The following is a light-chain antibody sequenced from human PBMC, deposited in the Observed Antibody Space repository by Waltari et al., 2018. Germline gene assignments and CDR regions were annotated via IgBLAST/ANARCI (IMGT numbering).Light chain of an antibody. Sequence: EIVLTQSPATLSLSPGEAATLSCRASQTIITYLAWYQQKAGQAPRLPIYDASKRATGIPARFSGSGAGTDVALTISCLEPEDFALYYCQQRTNWPRTFGQGTKLEIK. CDR1: QTIITY. J-gene: IGKJ2*02. V-gene: IGKV3-11*01. CDR3: QQRTNWPRT. CDR2: DAS.